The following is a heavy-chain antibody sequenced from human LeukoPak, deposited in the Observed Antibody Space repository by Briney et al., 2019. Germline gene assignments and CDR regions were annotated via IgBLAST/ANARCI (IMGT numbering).Heavy chain of an antibody. CDR3: ARYGSRDGDYYYYGMDV. D-gene: IGHD5-24*01. Sequence: SEKVSCKASGGTFSSYAISWVRQGPGHELVWMGGVIPIFGTANYAQKFQGRVTITADESTSTAYMELSSLRSEDTAVYYCARYGSRDGDYYYYGMDVWGKGTTATVSS. CDR2: VIPIFGTA. CDR1: GGTFSSYA. V-gene: IGHV1-69*13. J-gene: IGHJ6*04.